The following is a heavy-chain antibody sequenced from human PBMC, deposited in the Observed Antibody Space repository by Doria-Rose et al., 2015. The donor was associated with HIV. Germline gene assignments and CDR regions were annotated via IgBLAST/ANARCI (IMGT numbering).Heavy chain of an antibody. CDR2: IFSDDER. CDR1: GVSLSSPGMG. V-gene: IGHV2-26*01. D-gene: IGHD6-13*01. Sequence: QVTLKESGPVLVKPTETLTLTCTVSGVSLSSPGMGVSWIRQPPGQALEWLANIFSDDERSSKTSLKSRLTISRGTSKSQVVLTMTDMDPVDTATYYCARIKSSRWYHKYYFDFWGQGTLVIVSA. J-gene: IGHJ4*02. CDR3: ARIKSSRWYHKYYFDF.